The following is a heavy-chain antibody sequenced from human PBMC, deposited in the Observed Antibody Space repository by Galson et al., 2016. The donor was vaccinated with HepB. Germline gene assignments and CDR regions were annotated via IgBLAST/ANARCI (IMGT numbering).Heavy chain of an antibody. CDR1: GYSFTKYW. CDR3: ARRDDAYWYFDR. Sequence: QSGAEVKKPGESLKISCKGSGYSFTKYWIGWVRQMPGKGLEWMGAISPSDSDSTYSPSFRGQVTLSADKSITTAYLQWSSLKASDSAIYYCARRDDAYWYFDRWGRGTLVTVSS. J-gene: IGHJ2*01. CDR2: ISPSDSDS. V-gene: IGHV5-51*01.